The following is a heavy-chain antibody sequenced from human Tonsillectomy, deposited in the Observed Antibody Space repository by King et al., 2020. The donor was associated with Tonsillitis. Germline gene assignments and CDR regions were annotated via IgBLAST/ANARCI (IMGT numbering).Heavy chain of an antibody. CDR1: GFTFSSYA. J-gene: IGHJ4*02. CDR2: IYSGGSST. V-gene: IGHV3-23*03. Sequence: VQLVESGGGLVQPGGSLRLSCAASGFTFSSYAMSWVRQAPGKGLEWVSVIYSGGSSTYYADSVKGRFTISRDNSKNTLYLQMNSLRAEDTAVYYCANDHYGGYDSWGQGTLVTVSS. D-gene: IGHD5-12*01. CDR3: ANDHYGGYDS.